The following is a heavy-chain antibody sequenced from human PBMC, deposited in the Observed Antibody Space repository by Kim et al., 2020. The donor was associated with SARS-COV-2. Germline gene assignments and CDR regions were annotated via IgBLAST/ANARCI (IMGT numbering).Heavy chain of an antibody. D-gene: IGHD4-17*01. CDR2: IGGGCGST. CDR3: AKELRMTTQTSGEDFFDY. Sequence: GGSLRLSCVASGFTFTSYAMNWVRQAPGKGLEWVSGIGGGCGSTYYADSVKGRFTISRDSSKNTLYLQMNSLRADDTAVYYCAKELRMTTQTSGEDFFDYWGPGTLVTVSP. CDR1: GFTFTSYA. J-gene: IGHJ4*02. V-gene: IGHV3-23*01.